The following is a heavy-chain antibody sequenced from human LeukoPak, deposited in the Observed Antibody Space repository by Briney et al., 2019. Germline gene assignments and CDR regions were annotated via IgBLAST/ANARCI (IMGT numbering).Heavy chain of an antibody. CDR3: ARDRCSTTTCPFDS. Sequence: GGSLRLACAASGFTFSHYTLNWVRQAPGKGLEWVASISTSSIYKFYADSVRGRFTISRDNAKNSLFLQMNSLRAEDTAVYYCARDRCSTTTCPFDSWGQGTLVTVSS. J-gene: IGHJ4*02. D-gene: IGHD2-2*01. V-gene: IGHV3-21*06. CDR1: GFTFSHYT. CDR2: ISTSSIYK.